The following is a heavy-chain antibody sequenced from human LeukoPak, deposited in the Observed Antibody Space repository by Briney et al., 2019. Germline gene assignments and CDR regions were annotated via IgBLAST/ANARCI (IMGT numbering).Heavy chain of an antibody. Sequence: PGGSLRPSCAASGFTFSNYWMHWVRQAPGKGLVWLSRIDSDGSTTNYADSVKGRFTTSRDNAKNTLYLQMNSLRVDDTGFYYCARGGATGTTLASDYWGQGTLATVSS. CDR2: IDSDGSTT. D-gene: IGHD1-1*01. CDR1: GFTFSNYW. V-gene: IGHV3-74*01. J-gene: IGHJ4*02. CDR3: ARGGATGTTLASDY.